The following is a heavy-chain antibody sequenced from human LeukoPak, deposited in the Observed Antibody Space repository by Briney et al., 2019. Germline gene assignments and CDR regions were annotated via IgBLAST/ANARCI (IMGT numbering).Heavy chain of an antibody. CDR1: GFTVSSNY. D-gene: IGHD3-22*01. V-gene: IGHV4-34*01. Sequence: PGGSLRLSCAASGFTVSSNYMSWVRQPPGKGLEWIGEINHSGSTNYNPSLKSRVTISVDTSKNQFSLKLSSVTAADTAVYYCARGYYYDSSGYLGLKIDYWGQGTLVTVSS. CDR2: INHSGST. CDR3: ARGYYYDSSGYLGLKIDY. J-gene: IGHJ4*02.